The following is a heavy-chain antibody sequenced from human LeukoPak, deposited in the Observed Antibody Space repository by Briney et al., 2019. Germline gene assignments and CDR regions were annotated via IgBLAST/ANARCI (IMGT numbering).Heavy chain of an antibody. D-gene: IGHD6-13*01. CDR3: ASQQQLVLLDWFDP. Sequence: SETLSLTCTVSGYSISSGYYWGWIRQPPGKGLEWIGSIYHSGSTDYNPSLKSRVTISVDTSKNQFSLKLRSVTAADTAVYYCASQQQLVLLDWFDPWGQGTPVTVSS. V-gene: IGHV4-38-2*02. CDR2: IYHSGST. CDR1: GYSISSGYY. J-gene: IGHJ5*02.